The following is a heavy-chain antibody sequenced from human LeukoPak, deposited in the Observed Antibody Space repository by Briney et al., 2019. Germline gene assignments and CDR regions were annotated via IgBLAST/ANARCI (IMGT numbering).Heavy chain of an antibody. CDR1: GFTFSFAA. Sequence: GGSLRLSCAASGFTFSFAAMTWVRQRPGKGLEWVSLISASGRNAYYADSVKGRFTISRDDSKNTVYLHMNSLRAEDTALYYCAKDMQAANWGQGTLVTVSS. CDR3: AKDMQAAN. J-gene: IGHJ4*02. CDR2: ISASGRNA. V-gene: IGHV3-23*01. D-gene: IGHD2-2*01.